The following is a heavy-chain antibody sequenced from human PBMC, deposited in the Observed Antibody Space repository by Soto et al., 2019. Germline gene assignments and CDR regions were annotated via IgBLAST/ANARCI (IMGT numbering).Heavy chain of an antibody. CDR1: GGSISSYY. Sequence: PSETLSLTCTVSGGSISSYYWSWIRQPPGKGLEWIGYIYYSGSTNYNPSLKSRVTISVDTSKNQFSLKLSSVTAADTAVYYCARDRLWFGGGYYGMDVWGQGTTVTVSS. V-gene: IGHV4-59*01. D-gene: IGHD3-10*01. CDR3: ARDRLWFGGGYYGMDV. CDR2: IYYSGST. J-gene: IGHJ6*02.